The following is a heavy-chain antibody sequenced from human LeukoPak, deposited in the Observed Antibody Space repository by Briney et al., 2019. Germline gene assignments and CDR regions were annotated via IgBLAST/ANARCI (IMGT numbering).Heavy chain of an antibody. CDR2: FDSDGST. Sequence: PGGSLRLSCAASGFTFTDYAMTWVRQAPGKGLEWVSTFDSDGSTYYADSVKGRFTISRDSSRNTLYLQMDDLRAEDTAVYYCVKDRSGSRNWGQGTLVTVSS. D-gene: IGHD3-3*01. V-gene: IGHV3-23*01. CDR1: GFTFTDYA. J-gene: IGHJ4*02. CDR3: VKDRSGSRN.